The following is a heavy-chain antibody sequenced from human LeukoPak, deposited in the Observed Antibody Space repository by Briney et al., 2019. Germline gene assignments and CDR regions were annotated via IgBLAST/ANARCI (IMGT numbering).Heavy chain of an antibody. J-gene: IGHJ4*02. V-gene: IGHV4-39*01. Sequence: SETLSLTCTVSGGSISSSSYYWGWIRQPLGKGLEWIGSIYYSGSTYYNPSLKNRVTISVDTSKNQFSLKLSSVTAADTAVYYCAVYSSSWYFVNYWGQGTLVTVSS. D-gene: IGHD6-13*01. CDR1: GGSISSSSYY. CDR3: AVYSSSWYFVNY. CDR2: IYYSGST.